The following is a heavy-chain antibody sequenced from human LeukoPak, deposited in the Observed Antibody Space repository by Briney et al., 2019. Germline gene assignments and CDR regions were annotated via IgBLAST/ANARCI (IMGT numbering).Heavy chain of an antibody. CDR1: GFTVSSNY. D-gene: IGHD1-7*01. CDR2: IYSGGRT. V-gene: IGHV3-53*01. Sequence: GGSLRLSCAVSGFTVSSNYMNWVRQAPGKGLEWVSVIYSGGRTYYADSAKGRFTISRDNFKNTLYLQMNSLRVEDTAVYYCAREGTITAFDYWGQGTLVTVSS. CDR3: AREGTITAFDY. J-gene: IGHJ4*02.